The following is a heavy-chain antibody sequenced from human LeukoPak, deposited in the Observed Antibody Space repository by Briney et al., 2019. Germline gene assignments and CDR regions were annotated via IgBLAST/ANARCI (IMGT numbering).Heavy chain of an antibody. J-gene: IGHJ4*02. CDR1: GGSISSYY. CDR2: IYYSGST. Sequence: SETLSLTCTDSGGSISSYYRSWIRQPPGKGLEWIGYIYYSGSTNYNPSLKSRVTISVDTSKNQFSLKLSSVTAADTAVYYCAREARSGFDYWGQGTLVTVSS. D-gene: IGHD1-26*01. CDR3: AREARSGFDY. V-gene: IGHV4-59*01.